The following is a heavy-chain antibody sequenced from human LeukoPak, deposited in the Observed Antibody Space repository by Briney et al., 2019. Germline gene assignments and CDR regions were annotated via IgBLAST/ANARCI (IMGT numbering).Heavy chain of an antibody. J-gene: IGHJ4*02. Sequence: SETLSLTCAVDGGSFSFYYWSWIRQTPGKGLEWIGEINHSGSTNYNPSLKSRVTISVDTSKNQFSLKLSSVTAADTAVYYCARKTPGYSYGTGFDYWGQGTLVTVSS. CDR3: ARKTPGYSYGTGFDY. CDR2: INHSGST. D-gene: IGHD5-18*01. CDR1: GGSFSFYY. V-gene: IGHV4-34*01.